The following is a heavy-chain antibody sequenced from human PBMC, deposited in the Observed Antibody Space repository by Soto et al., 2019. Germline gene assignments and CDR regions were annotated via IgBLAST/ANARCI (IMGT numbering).Heavy chain of an antibody. CDR1: GFRFEDYA. CDR3: AKLGTGTVNDALDI. J-gene: IGHJ3*02. V-gene: IGHV3-9*01. CDR2: LSWNSGNI. Sequence: EVHLVESGGDLIQPGRSLRLSCAASGFRFEDYAMHWVRKAPGKGLEWVSGLSWNSGNIGYADSVKGRFTISRDNAKKSLYLQMNSLRAEDTALYYCAKLGTGTVNDALDIWGQGAMVTVSS. D-gene: IGHD1-7*01.